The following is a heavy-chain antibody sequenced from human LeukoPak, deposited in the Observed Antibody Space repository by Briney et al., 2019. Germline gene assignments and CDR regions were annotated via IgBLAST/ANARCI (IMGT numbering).Heavy chain of an antibody. V-gene: IGHV4-59*01. J-gene: IGHJ5*02. CDR3: ARCLGYCCSTSCYTYFDP. D-gene: IGHD2-2*02. Sequence: SETLSLTCTVSGGSISSYYWSWIRQPPGEGLEWIGYIYYSGNTNYNPSLKSRVTISVDTSKNQFSLKLSSVTAADTAVYYCARCLGYCCSTSCYTYFDPWGQGTLVTVYS. CDR2: IYYSGNT. CDR1: GGSISSYY.